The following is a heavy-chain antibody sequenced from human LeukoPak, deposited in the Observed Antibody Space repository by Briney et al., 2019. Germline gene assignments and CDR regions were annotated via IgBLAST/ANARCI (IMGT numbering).Heavy chain of an antibody. D-gene: IGHD3-22*01. J-gene: IGHJ4*02. Sequence: SVKVSCKASGGTFSSYAISWVRQAPGQGLEWMGGIIPIFGTANYAQKFQGRVTITADESTSTAYMELSSLRSEDTAVYYCARHRYDYDSSGYFDYWGQGTQVTVSS. CDR1: GGTFSSYA. CDR3: ARHRYDYDSSGYFDY. CDR2: IIPIFGTA. V-gene: IGHV1-69*01.